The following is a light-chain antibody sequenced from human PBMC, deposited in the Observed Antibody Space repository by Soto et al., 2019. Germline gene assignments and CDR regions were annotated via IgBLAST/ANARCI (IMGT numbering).Light chain of an antibody. J-gene: IGKJ1*01. CDR2: GAA. CDR3: QQYDNSPQT. CDR1: QSVASDY. Sequence: EIVLTQSPGTLSLSPGERATLSCRASQSVASDYLAWYQQKPGQAPRLLIYGAASRATGIPDRFGGSGSGTDFTLIISRLEPEDFAVYYCQQYDNSPQTFGHGTKVEIK. V-gene: IGKV3-20*01.